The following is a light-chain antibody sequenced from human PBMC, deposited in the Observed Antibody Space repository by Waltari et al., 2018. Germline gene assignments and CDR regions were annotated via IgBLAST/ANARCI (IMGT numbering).Light chain of an antibody. CDR2: GAS. V-gene: IGKV3-15*01. CDR3: QQYNNGWT. CDR1: QGVRSN. J-gene: IGKJ1*01. Sequence: EIVMTQSPATLSVSPGERATLSCRASQGVRSNLAGYQQKPGQAPRLVIYGASTRATGIPARFSGSGSETEFTLTISSLQSEDIAVYYCQQYNNGWTFGQGTKVEIK.